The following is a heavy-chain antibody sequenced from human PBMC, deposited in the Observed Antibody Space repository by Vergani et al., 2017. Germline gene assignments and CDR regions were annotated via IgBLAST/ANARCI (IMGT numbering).Heavy chain of an antibody. V-gene: IGHV4-34*01. D-gene: IGHD2-2*01. CDR1: GGSFSGYY. J-gene: IGHJ5*02. CDR2: INHSGST. Sequence: QVQLQQWGAGLLKPSETLSLTCAVYGGSFSGYYWSWIRQPPGKGLEWIGEINHSGSTNYNPSLKSRVTISVDTSKNQFCLKLSSVTAADTAVYYCARVGYQLLFRFDPWGQGTLVTVSS. CDR3: ARVGYQLLFRFDP.